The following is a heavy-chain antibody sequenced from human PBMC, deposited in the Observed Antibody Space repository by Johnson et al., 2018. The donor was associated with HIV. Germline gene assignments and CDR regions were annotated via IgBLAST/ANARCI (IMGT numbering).Heavy chain of an antibody. CDR3: TTTDDRANTGFGVATDAFDI. CDR1: GFIFDDYG. J-gene: IGHJ3*02. V-gene: IGHV3-20*04. CDR2: INWNGGNT. D-gene: IGHD3-3*01. Sequence: VQLMESGGGVVRPGGSLRLSGAAFGFIFDDYGMSWVRQAPGKGLEWVAGINWNGGNTGYADSVKGRCTISRDGSKNTLYLQMIRLKTEDTAVYYCTTTDDRANTGFGVATDAFDIWGQGTMVTVSS.